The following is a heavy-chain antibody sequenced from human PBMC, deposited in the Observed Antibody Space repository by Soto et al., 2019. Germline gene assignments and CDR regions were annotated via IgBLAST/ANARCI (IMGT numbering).Heavy chain of an antibody. J-gene: IGHJ3*02. CDR2: INRDGSST. Sequence: GGSLRLSCAASGFTFINYWTHGVRQAPGKGLVWVSRINRDGSSTTYADSVKGRFTISRDNAKNTLDLQMNSLRAEDTAVYYCAKGGYYSYDAFDMWGQGTMVTVSS. CDR3: AKGGYYSYDAFDM. V-gene: IGHV3-74*03. D-gene: IGHD3-22*01. CDR1: GFTFINYW.